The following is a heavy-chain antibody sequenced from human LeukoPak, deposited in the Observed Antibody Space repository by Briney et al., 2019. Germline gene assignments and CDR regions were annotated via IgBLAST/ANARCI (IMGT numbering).Heavy chain of an antibody. CDR3: ARDIAGTQGLYYGMDV. V-gene: IGHV1-46*01. CDR1: GYTFTSYY. Sequence: GASVKVSCKASGYTFTSYYMHWVRQAPGQGLEWMGIINPSGGSTSYAQKFQGRVTMTRDTSTSTVYMELSSLRSEDTAVYYCARDIAGTQGLYYGMDVWGQGTTVTVSS. D-gene: IGHD3-10*01. J-gene: IGHJ6*02. CDR2: INPSGGST.